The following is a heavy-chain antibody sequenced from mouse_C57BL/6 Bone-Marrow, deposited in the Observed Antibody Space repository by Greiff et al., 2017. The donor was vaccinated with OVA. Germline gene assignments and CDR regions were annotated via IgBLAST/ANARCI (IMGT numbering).Heavy chain of an antibody. Sequence: EVQLKQSGGGLVKPGGSLKLSCAASGFTFSDYGMHWVRQAPEKGLEWVAYISSGSSTIYYADTVKGRFTISRDNAKNTLFLQMTSLRSEDTAMYYCARTAQAYYFDYWGQGTTLTVSS. CDR3: ARTAQAYYFDY. V-gene: IGHV5-17*01. CDR1: GFTFSDYG. J-gene: IGHJ2*01. CDR2: ISSGSSTI. D-gene: IGHD3-2*02.